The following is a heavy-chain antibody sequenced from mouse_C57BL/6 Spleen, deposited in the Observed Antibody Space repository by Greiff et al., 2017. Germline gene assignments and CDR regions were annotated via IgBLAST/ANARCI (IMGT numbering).Heavy chain of an antibody. CDR2: IYPGSGST. CDR1: GYTFTRYW. CDR3: ARRGLYAMDY. J-gene: IGHJ4*01. V-gene: IGHV1-55*01. D-gene: IGHD3-3*01. Sequence: QVQLQQPGAELVKPGASVQMSCKASGYTFTRYWITWVKQRPGQGLEWIGDIYPGSGSTNYNEKFQSKATLPVDTSSRTGYMQLISLTSEDSAVYYCARRGLYAMDYWGQGTSVTVSS.